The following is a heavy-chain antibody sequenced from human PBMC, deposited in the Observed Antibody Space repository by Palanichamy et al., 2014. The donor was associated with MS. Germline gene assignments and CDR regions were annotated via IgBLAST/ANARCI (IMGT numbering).Heavy chain of an antibody. V-gene: IGHV3-30*18. D-gene: IGHD5-12*01. Sequence: QVQLVEVWGRRGPAWRSLRLSCAASGFTFSTYGVHWVRQAPGKGLEWVAGISYDGSNKDYADSVKGRFTISRDNSKNTLYLQMNSLRTEDTAVYYCAKDHGWVEWLSCMDVWGKGTTVTVSS. J-gene: IGHJ6*04. CDR2: ISYDGSNK. CDR3: AKDHGWVEWLSCMDV. CDR1: GFTFSTYG.